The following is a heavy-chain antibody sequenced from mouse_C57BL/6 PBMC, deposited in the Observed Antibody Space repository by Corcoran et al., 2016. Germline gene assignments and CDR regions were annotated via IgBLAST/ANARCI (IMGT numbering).Heavy chain of an antibody. V-gene: IGHV9-3*01. CDR2: INTYSGVP. D-gene: IGHD1-2*01. CDR1: GYTFTTYG. J-gene: IGHJ2*01. CDR3: AGPLGY. Sequence: QIQLVQSGPELKRPGETVKISCKAPGYTFTTYGMSWVKQAPGKGLKWMGWINTYSGVPTYADDFKGRFAFSLETSASTAYLQINNLKNEDTATYFCAGPLGYWGQGTTLTVSS.